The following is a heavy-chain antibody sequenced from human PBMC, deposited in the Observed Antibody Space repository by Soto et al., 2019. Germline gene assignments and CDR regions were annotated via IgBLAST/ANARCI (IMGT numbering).Heavy chain of an antibody. CDR2: IYATGTT. CDR1: GASISGFY. CDR3: VRDGTKTLRDWLDP. D-gene: IGHD1-1*01. V-gene: IGHV4-4*07. Sequence: ETLSLTCTVSGASISGFYWSWIRKSAGKGLEWIGRIYATGTTDYNPSLKSRVMMSVDTSKKQFSLKLRSVTAADTAVYYCVRDGTKTLRDWLDPWGQGISVTVSS. J-gene: IGHJ5*02.